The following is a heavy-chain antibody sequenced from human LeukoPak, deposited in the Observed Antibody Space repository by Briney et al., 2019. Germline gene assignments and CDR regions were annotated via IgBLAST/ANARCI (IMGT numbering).Heavy chain of an antibody. J-gene: IGHJ5*02. CDR2: MNPNSGNT. V-gene: IGHV1-8*01. Sequence: ASVTVSYKASGYTFTSYDINWVRQATGQGLEWMEWMNPNSGNTRYAQKFQGRVTMTRNTSISTAYMELSSLRSEDTAVYYCARGRYCSSTSCHEPIWFDPWGQGTLVTVSS. D-gene: IGHD2-2*01. CDR3: ARGRYCSSTSCHEPIWFDP. CDR1: GYTFTSYD.